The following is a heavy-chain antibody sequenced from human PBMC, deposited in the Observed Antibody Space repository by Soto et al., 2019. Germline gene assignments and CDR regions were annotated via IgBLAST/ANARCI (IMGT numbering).Heavy chain of an antibody. J-gene: IGHJ6*02. CDR1: EGSSSDLSYY. Sequence: TYTVSEGSSSDLSYYRSRIRQPPGKGLEWIGSIYYSGSTYYNPSLKSRVTISVDTSKNQFSLKLSSVTAADTAVNYCDTYSYGSVDYYYGMDVWGQGTTVTVLL. CDR2: IYYSGST. CDR3: DTYSYGSVDYYYGMDV. V-gene: IGHV4-39*01. D-gene: IGHD5-18*01.